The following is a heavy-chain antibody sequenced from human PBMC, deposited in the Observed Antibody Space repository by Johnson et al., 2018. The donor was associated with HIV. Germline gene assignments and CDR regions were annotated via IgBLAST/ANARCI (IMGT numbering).Heavy chain of an antibody. CDR2: ISGSGGST. D-gene: IGHD2-8*01. CDR3: ARDQNIVLMVYAAPGAFDI. J-gene: IGHJ3*02. Sequence: MQLVESGGGVERPGGSLRLSCVGSGFTFSSYAMSWVRQAPGKGLEWVSAISGSGGSTYYADSVKGRFTISRDNSKNTLYLQMNSLRAEDTAVYYCARDQNIVLMVYAAPGAFDIWGQGTMVTVSS. V-gene: IGHV3-23*04. CDR1: GFTFSSYA.